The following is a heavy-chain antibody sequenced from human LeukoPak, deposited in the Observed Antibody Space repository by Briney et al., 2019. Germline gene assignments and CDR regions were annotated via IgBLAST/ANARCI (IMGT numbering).Heavy chain of an antibody. CDR1: GGSISSGDYY. Sequence: PSQTLSLTCTVSGGSISSGDYYWSWIRQPPGKGLEWIGYIYYSGSTYYNPSLKSRVTISVDTSKNQFSLKLSSVTAADTAVYYCARVVGEMATIIVGATGDIWGQGTMVIVSS. CDR2: IYYSGST. V-gene: IGHV4-30-4*01. J-gene: IGHJ3*02. CDR3: ARVVGEMATIIVGATGDI. D-gene: IGHD5-24*01.